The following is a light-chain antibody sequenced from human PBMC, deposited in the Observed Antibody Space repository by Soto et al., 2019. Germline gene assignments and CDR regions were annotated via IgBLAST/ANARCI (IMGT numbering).Light chain of an antibody. J-gene: IGKJ5*01. Sequence: DIQLTQSPSSLSASVGDRVTITCRASQGVSKWLAWYQQKPGKAPILLIHGASNLQTGVPSRFSGSGSGTDFVLTITSLQPEDIATYFCQQANSFPLTFGQGTRPDIK. CDR1: QGVSKW. CDR2: GAS. CDR3: QQANSFPLT. V-gene: IGKV1-12*01.